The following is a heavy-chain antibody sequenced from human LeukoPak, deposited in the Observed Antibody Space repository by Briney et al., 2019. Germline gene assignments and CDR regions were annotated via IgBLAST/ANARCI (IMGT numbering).Heavy chain of an antibody. Sequence: ASVKVSCTASGYTFAGYHMHWVRQAPGQGLEWMGRINPNSGDTNYAQKFQGRVTMTRDTSISTAYMELSRLRSDDTAVYYCARDYCSSTSCLFDYWGQGTLVTVSS. CDR3: ARDYCSSTSCLFDY. CDR2: INPNSGDT. D-gene: IGHD2-2*01. J-gene: IGHJ4*02. V-gene: IGHV1-2*06. CDR1: GYTFAGYH.